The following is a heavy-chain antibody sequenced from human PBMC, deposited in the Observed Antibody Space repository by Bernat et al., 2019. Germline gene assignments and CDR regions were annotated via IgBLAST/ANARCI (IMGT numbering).Heavy chain of an antibody. CDR2: IWYDGSKK. J-gene: IGHJ6*02. CDR3: ARDTFTGFGDLNPHYYYHYGLDV. CDR1: GFTFSRNG. Sequence: QVQLVESGGGVVQPGRSLRVSCAASGFTFSRNGMHWVRQAPGKGLEWVAAIWYDGSKKYYVDSVRGRFTISRDNSKNMLYLQMNNLTVEDTAVYYCARDTFTGFGDLNPHYYYHYGLDVWGQGTTVIVSS. D-gene: IGHD3-10*01. V-gene: IGHV3-33*01.